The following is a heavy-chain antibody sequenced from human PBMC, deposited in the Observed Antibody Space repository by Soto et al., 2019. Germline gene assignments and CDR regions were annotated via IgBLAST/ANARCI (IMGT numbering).Heavy chain of an antibody. V-gene: IGHV3-23*01. CDR1: GFTFSSYA. Sequence: PGGSLRLSCAASGFTFSSYAMSWVRQAPGKGLEWVSAISGSGGSTYYADSVKGRFTISRDNSKNTLYLQMNSLRAEDTAVYYCAKDGADSGSYYWFDPWGQGTLVTVSS. J-gene: IGHJ5*02. D-gene: IGHD1-26*01. CDR3: AKDGADSGSYYWFDP. CDR2: ISGSGGST.